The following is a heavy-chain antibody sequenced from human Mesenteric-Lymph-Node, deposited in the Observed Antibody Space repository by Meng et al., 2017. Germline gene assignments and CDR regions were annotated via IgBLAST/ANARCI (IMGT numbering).Heavy chain of an antibody. V-gene: IGHV4-39*07. Sequence: SETLSLTCPVSGGSIISDTDHWGWIRQPPGKGLEYIGSMHYSGRTFYNFSLKSRLTISVDTSKNQFSLKLSSVTAADTAVYYCARVIHYSGRDVDDAFDIWGQGTMVTVSS. J-gene: IGHJ3*02. CDR1: GGSIISDTDH. CDR2: MHYSGRT. CDR3: ARVIHYSGRDVDDAFDI. D-gene: IGHD3-10*01.